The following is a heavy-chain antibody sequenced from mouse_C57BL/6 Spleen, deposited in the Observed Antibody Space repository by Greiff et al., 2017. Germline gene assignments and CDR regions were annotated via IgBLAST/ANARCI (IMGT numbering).Heavy chain of an antibody. CDR2: ISSGSSTI. V-gene: IGHV5-17*01. J-gene: IGHJ3*01. Sequence: EVQRVESGGGLVKPGGSLKLSCAASGFTFSDYGMHWVRQAPEKGLEWVAYISSGSSTIYYADTVKGRFTISRDNAKNTLFLQMTSPRSEDTAMYYCARSPTPAWFAYWGQGTLVTVSA. CDR1: GFTFSDYG. D-gene: IGHD2-10*01. CDR3: ARSPTPAWFAY.